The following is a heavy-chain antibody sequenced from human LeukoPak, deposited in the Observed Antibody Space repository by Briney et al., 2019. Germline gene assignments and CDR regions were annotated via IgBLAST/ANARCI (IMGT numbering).Heavy chain of an antibody. V-gene: IGHV3-9*01. D-gene: IGHD3-3*01. Sequence: PGGSLRLSCAASGFTFDDHAMHWVRQAPGKGLEWVSGISWNSGGIAYADSVKGRFTISRDNSKNSLYLQMNSLRTEDTALYYCAKDYGAYYDFWSGHFDYWGQGTLVTVSS. CDR1: GFTFDDHA. CDR3: AKDYGAYYDFWSGHFDY. CDR2: ISWNSGGI. J-gene: IGHJ4*02.